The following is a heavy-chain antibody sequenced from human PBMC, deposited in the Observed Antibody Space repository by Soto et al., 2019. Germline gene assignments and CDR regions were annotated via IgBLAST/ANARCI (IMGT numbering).Heavy chain of an antibody. V-gene: IGHV3-23*01. CDR2: INGGGAT. Sequence: GGSLRLSCAVSGLTFTNNPMSWVRQSPGKGLEWVSSINGGGATFYADPVKGRFTISRDISRYTLYLQMNSLTPEDTAMYYCASRSMTLPRGTLNYWGQGTLVTVSS. CDR3: ASRSMTLPRGTLNY. D-gene: IGHD3-10*01. CDR1: GLTFTNNP. J-gene: IGHJ4*02.